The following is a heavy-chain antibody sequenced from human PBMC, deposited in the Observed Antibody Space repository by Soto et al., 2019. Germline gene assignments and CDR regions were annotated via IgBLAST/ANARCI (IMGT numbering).Heavy chain of an antibody. Sequence: SLRLSCAASGFTFENHAMHWVREAPGKGLEWVSGVSWNSGDIGYADSVKGRFTISRDNAKKSLYLQMNSLRADDTALYYCVKDMCGGDCYFFDSWGQGTLVTVSS. CDR2: VSWNSGDI. V-gene: IGHV3-9*01. CDR3: VKDMCGGDCYFFDS. CDR1: GFTFENHA. J-gene: IGHJ4*02. D-gene: IGHD2-21*02.